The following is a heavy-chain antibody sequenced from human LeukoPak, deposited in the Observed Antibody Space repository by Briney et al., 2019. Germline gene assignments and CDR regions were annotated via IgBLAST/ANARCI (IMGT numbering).Heavy chain of an antibody. Sequence: GGSLRLSCAASGFTFSSYAMHWVRQAPGKGLEWVAVISYDGSNKYYADSVKGRFTISRDNSKNTLYLQMNSLRAEDTAVYYCATSYDSSGYSNWGQGTLVTVSS. V-gene: IGHV3-30-3*01. CDR3: ATSYDSSGYSN. CDR2: ISYDGSNK. CDR1: GFTFSSYA. D-gene: IGHD3-22*01. J-gene: IGHJ4*02.